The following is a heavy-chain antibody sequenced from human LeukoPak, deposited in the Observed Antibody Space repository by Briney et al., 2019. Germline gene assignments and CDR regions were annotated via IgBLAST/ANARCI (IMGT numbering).Heavy chain of an antibody. Sequence: ASVKVSCKASGSTFPSYYLHWVGRAPGQGLEWLGIINPIGGTTDYAQKFQGRVTMTRDTSTSTVYMELSSLRSEDTAVYYCARQQGLQNLNFDYWGQGTLVTVSS. D-gene: IGHD4-11*01. CDR3: ARQQGLQNLNFDY. CDR2: INPIGGTT. V-gene: IGHV1-46*01. J-gene: IGHJ4*02. CDR1: GSTFPSYY.